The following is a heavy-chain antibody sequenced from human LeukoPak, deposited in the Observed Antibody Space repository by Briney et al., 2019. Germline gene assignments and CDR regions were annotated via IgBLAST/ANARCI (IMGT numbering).Heavy chain of an antibody. Sequence: GESLKISCKGSGYSFASYWIGWVRHMPGKGLEWMGIIYPGDSDTRYSPSFQGQVTISADKSISTAYLQWSSLKASDTAMYYCARQDRFLNWGIDYWGQGTLVTVSS. J-gene: IGHJ4*02. CDR2: IYPGDSDT. CDR3: ARQDRFLNWGIDY. D-gene: IGHD3/OR15-3a*01. CDR1: GYSFASYW. V-gene: IGHV5-51*01.